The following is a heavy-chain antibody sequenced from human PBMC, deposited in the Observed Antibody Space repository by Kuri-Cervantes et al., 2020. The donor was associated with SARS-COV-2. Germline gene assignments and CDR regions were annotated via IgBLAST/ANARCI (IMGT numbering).Heavy chain of an antibody. V-gene: IGHV4-31*02. CDR3: ARDVRGCDGVDV. CDR1: GGSITSGEHY. Sequence: SCTVSGGSITSGEHYWTWIRQHPEKGLEWIGYVYHSGNTYYHPSLKSRLTISIDTSQNQFSLRMSSVTAADTAIYYCARDVRGCDGVDVWGPGTTVTVSS. CDR2: VYHSGNT. D-gene: IGHD3-10*02. J-gene: IGHJ6*01.